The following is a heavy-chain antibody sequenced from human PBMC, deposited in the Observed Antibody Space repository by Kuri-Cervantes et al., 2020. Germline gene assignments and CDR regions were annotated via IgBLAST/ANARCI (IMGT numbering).Heavy chain of an antibody. CDR3: ARGSGYNYYYYYGMDV. D-gene: IGHD5-24*01. Sequence: SETLSLTCTVSGYSISSSYYWSWIRQPPGKGLEWIGYIYYSGSTNYNPSLKSRVTISVDTSKNQFSLKLSSVTAADTAVYYCARGSGYNYYYYYGMDVWGQGTTVTVSS. CDR2: IYYSGST. CDR1: GYSISSSYY. V-gene: IGHV4-59*13. J-gene: IGHJ6*02.